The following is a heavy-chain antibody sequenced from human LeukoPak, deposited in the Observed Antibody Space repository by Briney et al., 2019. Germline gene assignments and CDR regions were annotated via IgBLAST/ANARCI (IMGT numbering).Heavy chain of an antibody. J-gene: IGHJ4*02. CDR3: AKDVGSGWYTPIDY. CDR2: ISWDGGSI. V-gene: IGHV3-43D*03. D-gene: IGHD6-19*01. Sequence: PGGSLRLSCAASGFTFSSYSMNWVRQAPGKGLEWVSLISWDGGSIYYADSVKGRFTISRDNTKNSLYLQMSSLRSDDTALYYCAKDVGSGWYTPIDYWGKGTLVTVSS. CDR1: GFTFSSYS.